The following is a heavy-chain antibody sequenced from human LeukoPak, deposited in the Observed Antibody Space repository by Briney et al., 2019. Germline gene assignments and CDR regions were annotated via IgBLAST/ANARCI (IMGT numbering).Heavy chain of an antibody. J-gene: IGHJ5*02. V-gene: IGHV4-59*01. CDR1: GGSISSYY. D-gene: IGHD4-17*01. CDR2: IYYGGST. Sequence: SETLSLTCTVSGGSISSYYWSWIRQPPGKGLEWIGYIYYGGSTNSNPSLTSRVTISVDTSKIQFSLKLSSVTAADTAVYYCARQDYDTSYFDPWGQGTLVTVSS. CDR3: ARQDYDTSYFDP.